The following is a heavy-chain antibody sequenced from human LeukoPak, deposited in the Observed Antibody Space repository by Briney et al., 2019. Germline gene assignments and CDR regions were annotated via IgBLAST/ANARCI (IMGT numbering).Heavy chain of an antibody. J-gene: IGHJ4*02. CDR1: GGSMKDYY. V-gene: IGHV4-59*12. D-gene: IGHD3-16*01. CDR3: ARASADYERGSFCVH. CDR2: INDNGHS. Sequence: SETLSLTCSVSGGSMKDYYWSWIRQPPGKGLEWIAYINDNGHSGYNPALESRVTISVDTSKNHFSLRLLSVTAADTAVYFCARASADYERGSFCVHWVQGILVTVSS.